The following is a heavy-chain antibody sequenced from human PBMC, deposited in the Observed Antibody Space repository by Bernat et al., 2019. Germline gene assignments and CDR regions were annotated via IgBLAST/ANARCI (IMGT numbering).Heavy chain of an antibody. V-gene: IGHV3-21*05. J-gene: IGHJ4*02. Sequence: EVQLVESGGGLVKPGGSLRLSCAASGFTFSSYSMNWVRQAPGKGLEWVSYISSSSSYIYYADSVKGRFTISRDNAKNTLYLQMNSLRAEDTAVYYCARGDYDFWSGYRSPYFDYWGQGTLVTVSS. CDR1: GFTFSSYS. CDR2: ISSSSSYI. D-gene: IGHD3-3*01. CDR3: ARGDYDFWSGYRSPYFDY.